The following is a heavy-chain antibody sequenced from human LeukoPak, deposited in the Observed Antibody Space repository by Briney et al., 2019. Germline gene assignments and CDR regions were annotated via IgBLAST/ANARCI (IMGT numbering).Heavy chain of an antibody. J-gene: IGHJ5*02. D-gene: IGHD3-22*01. CDR3: ASPRGYYDSSGYLSNWFDP. V-gene: IGHV4-38-2*01. Sequence: SETLSLTCAVSGYSISSGYYWGWIRQPPGKGLEWIGSIYHRGGPYYNPFLKSRVTKSVDTSKNQFSLKLSSGAAADTAVYYCASPRGYYDSSGYLSNWFDPWGQGTLVTVSS. CDR2: IYHRGGP. CDR1: GYSISSGYY.